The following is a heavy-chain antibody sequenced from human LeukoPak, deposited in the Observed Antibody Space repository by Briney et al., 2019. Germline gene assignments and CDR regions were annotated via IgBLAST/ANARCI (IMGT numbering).Heavy chain of an antibody. Sequence: SVKVSCKASGYTFTSYAMNWVRQAPGQGLEWMGWINTNTGNPTYAQGFTGRFAFSLDTSVSTAYLQISSLKAEDTAVYYCARDTTVTTYDYYYYMDVWGKGTTVTVSS. V-gene: IGHV7-4-1*02. CDR1: GYTFTSYA. CDR3: ARDTTVTTYDYYYYMDV. J-gene: IGHJ6*03. CDR2: INTNTGNP. D-gene: IGHD4-17*01.